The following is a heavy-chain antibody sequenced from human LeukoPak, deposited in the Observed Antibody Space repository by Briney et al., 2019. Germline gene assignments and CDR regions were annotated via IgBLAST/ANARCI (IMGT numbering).Heavy chain of an antibody. Sequence: PSETLSLTCTVSGGSISSYYWSWIRQPPGKGLEWIGYIYYSGSTNYNPSLKSRVTISVDTSKNQFSLKLSSVTAADTAMYYCARDRGVVPAANPFFYYYYGMDVWGKGTTVTVSS. CDR3: ARDRGVVPAANPFFYYYYGMDV. D-gene: IGHD2-2*01. CDR2: IYYSGST. CDR1: GGSISSYY. J-gene: IGHJ6*04. V-gene: IGHV4-59*01.